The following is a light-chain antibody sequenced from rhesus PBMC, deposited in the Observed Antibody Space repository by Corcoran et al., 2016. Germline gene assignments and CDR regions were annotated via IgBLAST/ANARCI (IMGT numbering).Light chain of an antibody. CDR1: QGVSDW. CDR2: KAS. CDR3: QKYNSRPHT. J-gene: IGKJ2*01. Sequence: DIQMTQSPSSLSASVGDTVTITCRASQGVSDWLAWYQQKPGKAPNLLIYKASRLQSGVPSRFRGSGSGPDFTLTISSLRSEDFATYYCQKYNSRPHTFGQGTKVEIK. V-gene: IGKV1-22*01.